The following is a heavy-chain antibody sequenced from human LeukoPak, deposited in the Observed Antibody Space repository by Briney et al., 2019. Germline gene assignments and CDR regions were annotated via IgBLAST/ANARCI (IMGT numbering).Heavy chain of an antibody. CDR3: ASCIAAAIPS. Sequence: PSETLSLTCTVSGGSISSSSYYWGWIRQPPGKGLEWIGSIYYSGSTYYNPSLKSRVTISVDTSKNQFSLKLSSVTAADTAVYYCASCIAAAIPSWGQGTLVTVSS. CDR1: GGSISSSSYY. D-gene: IGHD6-13*01. J-gene: IGHJ5*02. V-gene: IGHV4-39*01. CDR2: IYYSGST.